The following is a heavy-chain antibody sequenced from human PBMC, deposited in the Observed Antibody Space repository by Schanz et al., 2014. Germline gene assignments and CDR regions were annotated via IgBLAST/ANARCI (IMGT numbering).Heavy chain of an antibody. Sequence: EVQLLESGGGLVQPGGSLRLSCAASGFTFSSYAMSWVRQAPGKGLEWVSAISASGGTTYYADSVKGRLTISRDDAKKSMYLQMNSLRAEDTAVYFCAKDLGVDCGDGCFNWYFDLWGRGTLVTVSS. CDR3: AKDLGVDCGDGCFNWYFDL. J-gene: IGHJ2*01. CDR2: ISASGGTT. CDR1: GFTFSSYA. D-gene: IGHD2-21*02. V-gene: IGHV3-23*01.